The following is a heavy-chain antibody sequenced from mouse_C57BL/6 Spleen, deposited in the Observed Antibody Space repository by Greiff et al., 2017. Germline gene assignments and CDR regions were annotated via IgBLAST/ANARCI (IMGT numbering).Heavy chain of an antibody. CDR3: ARSLLGDYFDY. J-gene: IGHJ2*01. D-gene: IGHD2-1*01. Sequence: VKLQESGPELVKPGASVKISCKASGYAFSSSWMNWVKQRPGKGLEWIGRIYPGDGDTNYNGKFKGKATLTADKSSSTAYMQLSSLTSEDSAVYFCARSLLGDYFDYWGQGTTLTVSS. V-gene: IGHV1-82*01. CDR1: GYAFSSSW. CDR2: IYPGDGDT.